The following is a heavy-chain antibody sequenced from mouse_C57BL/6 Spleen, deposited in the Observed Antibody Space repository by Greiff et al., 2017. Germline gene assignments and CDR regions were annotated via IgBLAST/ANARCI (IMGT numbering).Heavy chain of an antibody. CDR1: GYTFTSYW. V-gene: IGHV1-61*01. D-gene: IGHD2-3*01. CDR2: IYPSDSET. Sequence: VQLQQPGAELVRPGSSVKLSCKASGYTFTSYWMDWVKQRPGQGLEWIGNIYPSDSETHYNQKFKDKATLTVDKSASTAYMQLSSLTSEDSAVYYCARKGDGYYYAMDYWGQGTSVTVSS. J-gene: IGHJ4*01. CDR3: ARKGDGYYYAMDY.